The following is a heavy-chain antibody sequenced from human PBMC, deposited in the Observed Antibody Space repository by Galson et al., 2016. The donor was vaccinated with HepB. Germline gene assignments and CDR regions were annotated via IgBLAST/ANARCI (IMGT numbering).Heavy chain of an antibody. J-gene: IGHJ4*02. Sequence: SLRLSCAASGFTFSIYAMSWVRQAPGKGLEWVSAISGSGGSTYYADSVKGRFTISRDNSKSTLYLQMSSLRAEDTAVYYCAKEGIAVASFDYWGQGTLVTVSS. D-gene: IGHD6-19*01. CDR1: GFTFSIYA. CDR3: AKEGIAVASFDY. CDR2: ISGSGGST. V-gene: IGHV3-23*01.